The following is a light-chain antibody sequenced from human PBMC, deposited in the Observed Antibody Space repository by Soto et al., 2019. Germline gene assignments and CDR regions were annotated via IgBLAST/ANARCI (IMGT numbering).Light chain of an antibody. CDR1: QSVAGN. CDR3: QQYDNLPPT. Sequence: EIEMTQSPATLSVSPLATATLSCSSSQSVAGNLAWYQQKPGQPPRLLIYGVSTRATGVPARFGGSGSETDFSLTISSLQIEDIATYYCQQYDNLPPTFGQGTKVDI. J-gene: IGKJ1*01. V-gene: IGKV3-15*01. CDR2: GVS.